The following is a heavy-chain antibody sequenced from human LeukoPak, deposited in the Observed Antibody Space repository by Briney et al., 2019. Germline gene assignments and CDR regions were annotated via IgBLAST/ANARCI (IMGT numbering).Heavy chain of an antibody. CDR1: GFTFSSYS. Sequence: PGGSLRLSCAASGFTFSSYSMNWVRQAPGKGLEWVSVIYSGGSTYYADSVKGRFTISRDNSKNTLYLQMNSLRAEDTAVYYCARDSDYDSSVFDYWGQGTLVTVSS. D-gene: IGHD3-22*01. V-gene: IGHV3-53*01. J-gene: IGHJ4*02. CDR3: ARDSDYDSSVFDY. CDR2: IYSGGST.